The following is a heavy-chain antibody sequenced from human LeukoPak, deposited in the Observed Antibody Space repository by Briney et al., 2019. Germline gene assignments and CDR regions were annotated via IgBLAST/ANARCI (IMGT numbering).Heavy chain of an antibody. CDR1: GDSPRSFS. D-gene: IGHD1-26*01. V-gene: IGHV4-59*01. CDR3: AIGRNWEWFDY. Sequence: SQTLSPTCTLSGDSPRSFSSSWIRHPPREGLEWSGYSYYSGSTNYNPSLKSRVTTSVDTSKNQFSLKLNSVTAADTAVYYCAIGRNWEWFDYWGQGTLVTVSS. J-gene: IGHJ5*01. CDR2: SYYSGST.